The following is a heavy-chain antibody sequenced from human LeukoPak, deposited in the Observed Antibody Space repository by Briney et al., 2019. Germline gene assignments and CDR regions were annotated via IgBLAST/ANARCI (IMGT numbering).Heavy chain of an antibody. CDR3: ARRIVVAGSYAFNI. CDR2: IYPGDSDT. D-gene: IGHD6-19*01. J-gene: IGHJ3*02. CDR1: GYSFTIYW. Sequence: GESLKISCKGSGYSFTIYWIGWVRQMPGKGLECMGVIYPGDSDTRYSPSFQGQVTISADKSISTAYLQWSSLKASDSAMYYCARRIVVAGSYAFNIWGQGTMVTVSS. V-gene: IGHV5-51*01.